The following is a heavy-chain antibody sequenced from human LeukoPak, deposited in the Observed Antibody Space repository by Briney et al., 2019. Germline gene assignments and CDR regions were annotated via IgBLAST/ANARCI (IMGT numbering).Heavy chain of an antibody. CDR2: IYYSGST. D-gene: IGHD3-10*01. Sequence: SETLSLTCTVSGGSISSYYWSWIRQPPGKGLEWIGYIYYSGSTNYNPSLKSRVTISVDTSKNQFSLKPSSVTAADTAVYYCARRYYYGSGSYQKGVNWFDPWGQGTLVTVSS. J-gene: IGHJ5*02. V-gene: IGHV4-59*08. CDR3: ARRYYYGSGSYQKGVNWFDP. CDR1: GGSISSYY.